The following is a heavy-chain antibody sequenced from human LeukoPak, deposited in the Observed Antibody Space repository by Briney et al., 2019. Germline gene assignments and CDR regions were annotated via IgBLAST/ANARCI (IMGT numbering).Heavy chain of an antibody. J-gene: IGHJ3*02. CDR2: INPSGGST. Sequence: ASVKVSCKASGYTFTSHYMHWVRQAPGQGLEWMGIINPSGGSTSYAQKFQGRVTMTRDTSISTAYMELSRLRSDDTAVYYCARVGENDYGDYGAFDIWGQGTMVTVSS. CDR3: ARVGENDYGDYGAFDI. CDR1: GYTFTSHY. V-gene: IGHV1-46*01. D-gene: IGHD4-17*01.